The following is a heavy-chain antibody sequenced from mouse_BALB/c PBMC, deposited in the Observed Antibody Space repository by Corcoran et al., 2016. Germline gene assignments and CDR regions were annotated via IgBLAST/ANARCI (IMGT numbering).Heavy chain of an antibody. Sequence: EVQLQQSGPELVKPGASVKISCKASGYTFTDYNMHWVKQSHGKSLEWIGYIYPYNGGTGYNQKFKSKATLTVDNSSSTAYMELRSLTSEDSAVYYCARWGWDHYFDYWGQGTTLTVSS. V-gene: IGHV1S29*02. CDR2: IYPYNGGT. J-gene: IGHJ2*01. CDR3: ARWGWDHYFDY. D-gene: IGHD4-1*01. CDR1: GYTFTDYN.